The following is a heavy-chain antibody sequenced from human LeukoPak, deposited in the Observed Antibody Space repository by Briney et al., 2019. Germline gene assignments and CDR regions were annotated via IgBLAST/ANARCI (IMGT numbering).Heavy chain of an antibody. Sequence: PGGSLRLSCAASRFTFSSYAMHWVRQAPGKGLEWVAFIRYDGSNKYYADSVKGRFTISRDNSKNTLYLQMNSLRAEDTAVYYCAKGCIAAAGNYFDYWGQGTLVTVSS. CDR3: AKGCIAAAGNYFDY. CDR1: RFTFSSYA. V-gene: IGHV3-30*02. D-gene: IGHD6-13*01. CDR2: IRYDGSNK. J-gene: IGHJ4*02.